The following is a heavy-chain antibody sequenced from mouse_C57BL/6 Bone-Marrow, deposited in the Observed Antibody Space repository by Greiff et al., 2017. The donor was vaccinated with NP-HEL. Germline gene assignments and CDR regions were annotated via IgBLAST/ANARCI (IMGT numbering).Heavy chain of an antibody. J-gene: IGHJ2*01. V-gene: IGHV14-4*01. CDR2: IDPENGDT. CDR3: TTGVEVDY. CDR1: GFNIKDDY. Sequence: EVQLVESGAELVRPGASVKLSCTASGFNIKDDYMHWVKQRPEQGLEWIGWIDPENGDTEYASKFQGKATITADTSSNTAYLQLSSLTSEDTAVYYCTTGVEVDYWGQVTPRPFFS. D-gene: IGHD1-1*01.